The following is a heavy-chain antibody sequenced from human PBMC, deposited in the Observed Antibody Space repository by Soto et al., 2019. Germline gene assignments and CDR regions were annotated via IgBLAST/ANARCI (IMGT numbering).Heavy chain of an antibody. CDR3: ARGIASTSLVTFDV. CDR1: GFSFSTSI. CDR2: ISSTSSNL. V-gene: IGHV3-21*04. J-gene: IGHJ3*01. D-gene: IGHD1-1*01. Sequence: ESGGGLVKPGGSLRLSCVASGFSFSTSIMHWVRQAPGKGLEWIATISSTSSNLYYAGSVKGRFSISRDNPKNSLFLQMNSLRADDMAVYYCARGIASTSLVTFDVWGQGTVVTVS.